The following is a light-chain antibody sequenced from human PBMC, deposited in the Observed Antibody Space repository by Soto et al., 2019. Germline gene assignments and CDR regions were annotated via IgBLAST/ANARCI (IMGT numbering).Light chain of an antibody. J-gene: IGKJ3*01. V-gene: IGKV1-5*01. CDR2: DAS. Sequence: DIQMTKSPSTLSASLGSRVTITCRASQSVRSWLAWYQQKPGRSPKLLIYDASSLQGGVPSRFSGSGFGTEFTLTVSRLQADDFATYYCQQYSNYSFTFGPGTKVDMK. CDR1: QSVRSW. CDR3: QQYSNYSFT.